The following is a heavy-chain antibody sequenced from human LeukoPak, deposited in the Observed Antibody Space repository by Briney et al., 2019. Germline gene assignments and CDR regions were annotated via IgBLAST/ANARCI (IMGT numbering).Heavy chain of an antibody. D-gene: IGHD3-9*01. CDR1: GGSISSSSYY. CDR3: ARRLIRYFDWLPDSFDY. J-gene: IGHJ4*02. V-gene: IGHV4-39*01. CDR2: IYYSGST. Sequence: PSETLSLTCTVSGGSISSSSYYWGWIRQPPGKGLEWIGSIYYSGSTYYNPSLKSRVTISVDTSKNQFSLKLSSVTAADTAVYYCARRLIRYFDWLPDSFDYWGQGTLVTVSS.